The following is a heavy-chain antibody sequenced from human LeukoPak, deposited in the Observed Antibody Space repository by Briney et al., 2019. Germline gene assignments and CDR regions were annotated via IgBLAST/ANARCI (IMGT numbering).Heavy chain of an antibody. J-gene: IGHJ3*02. D-gene: IGHD3-22*01. CDR1: GFTFSSYA. V-gene: IGHV3-23*01. CDR3: AKGYYYDSSGYFLDAFDI. CDR2: ISGSGGST. Sequence: PGGSLRLSCAASGFTFSSYAMSWVRQAPGKGLEWDSAISGSGGSTYYADSVKGRFTISRDNSKNTMYLQMNSLRAEDTAVYYCAKGYYYDSSGYFLDAFDIWGQGTMVTVSS.